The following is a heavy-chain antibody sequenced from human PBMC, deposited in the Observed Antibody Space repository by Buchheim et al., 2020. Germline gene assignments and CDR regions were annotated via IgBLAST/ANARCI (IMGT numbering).Heavy chain of an antibody. CDR2: INPSGGST. CDR3: ARAYPEAVAGTRWFDP. Sequence: QVQLVQSGAEVKKPGASVKVSCKASGYTFTSYYMHWVRQAPGQGLEWMGIINPSGGSTSYAQKLQGRVTMTRDTSTSTVYMELSSLRSEDTAVYYCARAYPEAVAGTRWFDPWGQGTL. V-gene: IGHV1-46*01. CDR1: GYTFTSYY. J-gene: IGHJ5*02. D-gene: IGHD6-19*01.